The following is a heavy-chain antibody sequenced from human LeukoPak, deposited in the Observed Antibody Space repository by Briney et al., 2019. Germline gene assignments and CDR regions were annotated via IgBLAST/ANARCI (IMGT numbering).Heavy chain of an antibody. V-gene: IGHV1-2*02. CDR1: GYTFTGYY. CDR2: INPNSGGT. D-gene: IGHD6-13*01. Sequence: ASVKVSCKASGYTFTGYYMHWVRQAPGQGVEWRGWINPNSGGTNYAQKFQGRVTMTRDTSISTAYMELSRLRSDDTAVYYCARDLAYSSSWLDYFDYWGQGTLVTVSS. J-gene: IGHJ4*02. CDR3: ARDLAYSSSWLDYFDY.